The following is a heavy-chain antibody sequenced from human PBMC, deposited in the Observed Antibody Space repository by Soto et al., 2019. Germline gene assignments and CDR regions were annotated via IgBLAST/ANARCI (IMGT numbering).Heavy chain of an antibody. D-gene: IGHD3-10*01. V-gene: IGHV4-59*01. CDR3: ARESAGSGKNNWFDP. CDR1: RGSISSYY. J-gene: IGHJ5*02. CDR2: IHRTGST. Sequence: SETLSLTCSVSRGSISSYYWSWVRQPPGKGLEWIGFIHRTGSTKYNPSLESRVTISVDTSQNQLSLRLSSVTAADTAVYYCARESAGSGKNNWFDPWGQGILVTVSS.